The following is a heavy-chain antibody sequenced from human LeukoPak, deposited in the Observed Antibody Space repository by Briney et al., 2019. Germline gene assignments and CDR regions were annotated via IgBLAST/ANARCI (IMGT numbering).Heavy chain of an antibody. V-gene: IGHV4-59*01. CDR3: ARGGYCSGGSCYWPGGS. D-gene: IGHD2-15*01. J-gene: IGHJ5*02. CDR1: GGSTSGYY. CDR2: IYYSGST. Sequence: PSETLSLTCTVSGGSTSGYYWTWIRQPPGKGLEWIGYIYYSGSTNYNPSLTSRVTMSVDPSKKQISLKLTSVTAADTAVYYCARGGYCSGGSCYWPGGSWGQGTLVTVSS.